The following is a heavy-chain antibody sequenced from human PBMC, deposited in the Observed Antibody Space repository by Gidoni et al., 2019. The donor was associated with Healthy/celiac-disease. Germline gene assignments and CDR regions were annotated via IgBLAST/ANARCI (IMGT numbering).Heavy chain of an antibody. CDR3: ARALWQPRVGYYYYGMDV. Sequence: QVQLQQWGAGLLKPSETLSLTCAVYGGSFSGYYWSWIRQPPGKGLEWIGEINHSGSTNYNPSLKSRVTISVDTSKNQFSLKLSSVTAADTAVYYCARALWQPRVGYYYYGMDVWGQGTTVTVSS. V-gene: IGHV4-34*01. D-gene: IGHD3-16*01. J-gene: IGHJ6*02. CDR1: GGSFSGYY. CDR2: INHSGST.